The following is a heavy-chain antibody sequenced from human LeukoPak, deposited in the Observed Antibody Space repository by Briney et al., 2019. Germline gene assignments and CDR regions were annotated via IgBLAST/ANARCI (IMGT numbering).Heavy chain of an antibody. J-gene: IGHJ4*02. CDR3: ARRGGSGRSLDS. D-gene: IGHD3-10*01. CDR2: ISYSGST. V-gene: IGHV4-61*01. CDR1: GGSVNSGSYY. Sequence: SETLSLTCTVSGGSVNSGSYYWSWIRQPPGKGLEWIGDISYSGSTNYNPSLKSRVTISVDTSKNQFSLKLSSVTAADTAVYYCARRGGSGRSLDSWGQGTLVTVSS.